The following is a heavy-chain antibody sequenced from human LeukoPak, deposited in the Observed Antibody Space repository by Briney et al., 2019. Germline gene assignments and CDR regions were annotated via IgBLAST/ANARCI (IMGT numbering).Heavy chain of an antibody. Sequence: GGSLRLSCAASGFTFSSYGMHWVRQAPGKGLEWVSAISGSGGSTYYADSVKGRFTISRDNSKNTLYLQMNSLRAEDTAVYYCARSDVDLYYYYGMDVWGQGTTVTVSS. CDR2: ISGSGGST. CDR3: ARSDVDLYYYYGMDV. D-gene: IGHD3/OR15-3a*01. J-gene: IGHJ6*02. V-gene: IGHV3-23*01. CDR1: GFTFSSYG.